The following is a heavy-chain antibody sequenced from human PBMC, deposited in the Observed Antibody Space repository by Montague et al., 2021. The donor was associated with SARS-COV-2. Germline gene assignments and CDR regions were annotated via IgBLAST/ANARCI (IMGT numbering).Heavy chain of an antibody. V-gene: IGHV4-59*13. CDR3: VREAFGGVIDH. Sequence: SETLSLTCTVSGDSITSSFWTWVRQPPGKGLEWIGYIYYGGSTNHTPSLKSRVTISVDVSKNQFSLKLSSVTAADTAVYYCVREAFGGVIDHWGQGTLVTVSS. CDR2: IYYGGST. D-gene: IGHD3-16*01. J-gene: IGHJ4*02. CDR1: GDSITSSF.